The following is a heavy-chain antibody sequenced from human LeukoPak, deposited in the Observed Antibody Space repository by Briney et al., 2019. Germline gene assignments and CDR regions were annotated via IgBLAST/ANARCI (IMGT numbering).Heavy chain of an antibody. Sequence: GGSLRLSCAASGFTVSDNYMTWVRQAPGKGLEWVSSIYSAGATHYAESVKGRFTISRDNSKNTLYLQMNSLRAEDTALYFCAKKAQYNGNYPLDYWGQGTLVTVSS. J-gene: IGHJ4*02. CDR2: IYSAGAT. CDR1: GFTVSDNY. CDR3: AKKAQYNGNYPLDY. V-gene: IGHV3-53*01. D-gene: IGHD1-26*01.